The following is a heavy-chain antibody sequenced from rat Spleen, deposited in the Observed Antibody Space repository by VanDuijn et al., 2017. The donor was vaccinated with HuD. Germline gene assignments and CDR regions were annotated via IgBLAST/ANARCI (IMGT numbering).Heavy chain of an antibody. V-gene: IGHV5-22*01. J-gene: IGHJ2*01. Sequence: EVQLVESGGGLVQPGRSLKLSCAASGFTFSDFFMAWVRQAPKKGLEWVASISYEGISTFYGDSVKGRFTISRDNAKDTLYLQLNSLRSEDTATYYCATGAPNPWGQGVMVTVSS. CDR1: GFTFSDFF. D-gene: IGHD3-8*01. CDR2: ISYEGIST. CDR3: ATGAPNP.